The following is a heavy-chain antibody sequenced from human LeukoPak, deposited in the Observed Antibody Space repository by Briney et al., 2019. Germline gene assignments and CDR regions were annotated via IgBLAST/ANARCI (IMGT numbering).Heavy chain of an antibody. CDR1: GFTFSSYG. J-gene: IGHJ4*02. D-gene: IGHD4-17*01. Sequence: GGSLRLSCAASGFTFSSYGMHWVRQAPGKGLEWVAVISYDGSNKYYADSVKGRFTISRDNSKNTLYLQMNSLRAEDTAVYYCANDIHPYYGDYLPLGYWGQGTLVTVSS. V-gene: IGHV3-30*18. CDR3: ANDIHPYYGDYLPLGY. CDR2: ISYDGSNK.